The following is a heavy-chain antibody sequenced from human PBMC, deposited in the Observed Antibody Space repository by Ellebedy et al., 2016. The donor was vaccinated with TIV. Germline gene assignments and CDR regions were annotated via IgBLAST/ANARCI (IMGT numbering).Heavy chain of an antibody. CDR2: IYTSGST. D-gene: IGHD2-21*01. CDR3: ARAGGDYFDY. CDR1: GASISNYY. V-gene: IGHV4-4*07. J-gene: IGHJ4*02. Sequence: SETLSLTXTISGASISNYYWSWIRQPAGKGLEWIGRIYTSGSTNYSPSLKSRVTMSVDTSKNQFSLKLSSVTAADTAVYYCARAGGDYFDYWGQGTLVTVSS.